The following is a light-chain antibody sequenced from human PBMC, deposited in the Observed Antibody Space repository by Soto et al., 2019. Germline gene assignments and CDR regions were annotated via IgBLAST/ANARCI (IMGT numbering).Light chain of an antibody. CDR1: QSISSW. J-gene: IGKJ4*01. CDR2: DAS. CDR3: QQYNSPPLT. Sequence: DIQMPQSPSTLSASVGDRVTITCRASQSISSWLAWYQQKPVKAPKLLIYDASSLESGVPSRFSGSVSGTEFTLTISSLQPDDFATYYCQQYNSPPLTFGGGTKVEIK. V-gene: IGKV1-5*01.